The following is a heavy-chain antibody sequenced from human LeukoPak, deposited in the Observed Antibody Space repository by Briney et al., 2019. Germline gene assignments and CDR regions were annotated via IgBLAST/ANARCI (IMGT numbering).Heavy chain of an antibody. CDR2: INHSGST. CDR1: GGSFSGYY. Sequence: SETLSLTCAVYGGSFSGYYWSWIRQPPGKGLEWIGEINHSGSTNYNPSLKSRVTISVDTSKNQFSLKLSSVTAADTAVYYCARGFGSSSGGFDYWAREPWSPSPQ. CDR3: ARGFGSSSGGFDY. V-gene: IGHV4-34*01. J-gene: IGHJ4*02. D-gene: IGHD6-6*01.